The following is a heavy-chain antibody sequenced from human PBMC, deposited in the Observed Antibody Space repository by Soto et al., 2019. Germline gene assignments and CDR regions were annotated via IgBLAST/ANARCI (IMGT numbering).Heavy chain of an antibody. J-gene: IGHJ4*02. CDR2: ISSQAFGGTT. Sequence: HPGGSLRLSCTVSGFTFDDYAMSWVRQAPGKGLEWVGFISSQAFGGTTEYAASVEGRFTISTDESKTIAYLQVNSLKAADTAVYFCATVYFYDSSADYYFDHWGQGTLVTVSS. D-gene: IGHD3-22*01. CDR1: GFTFDDYA. CDR3: ATVYFYDSSADYYFDH. V-gene: IGHV3-49*04.